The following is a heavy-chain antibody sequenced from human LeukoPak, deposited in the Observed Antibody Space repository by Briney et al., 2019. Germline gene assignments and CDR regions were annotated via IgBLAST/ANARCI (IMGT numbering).Heavy chain of an antibody. CDR3: ASGDNSGYHHY. D-gene: IGHD3-22*01. CDR2: INHSGST. CDR1: GGSFSGYD. J-gene: IGHJ4*02. V-gene: IGHV4-34*01. Sequence: NPSETLTLTCAVYGGSFSGYDWSWIRQPPGKGLEWIGEINHSGSTNYNPSLKSRVTISVDKSKDQFSLKLTSVTAADTAVYYCASGDNSGYHHYWRRGSLVTVSS.